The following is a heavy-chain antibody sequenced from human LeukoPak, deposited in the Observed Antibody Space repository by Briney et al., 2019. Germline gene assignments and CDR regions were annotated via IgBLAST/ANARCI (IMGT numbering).Heavy chain of an antibody. D-gene: IGHD6-19*01. V-gene: IGHV3-21*04. CDR2: ISSSSSYI. CDR3: AKDSPWQYSSGGDY. Sequence: GGSLRLSCAASGFTFSSYSMNWVRQAPGKGLEWVSSISSSSSYIYYADSVKGRFTISRDNSKNTLYLQMNSLRAEDTAVYYCAKDSPWQYSSGGDYWGQGTLVTVSS. CDR1: GFTFSSYS. J-gene: IGHJ4*02.